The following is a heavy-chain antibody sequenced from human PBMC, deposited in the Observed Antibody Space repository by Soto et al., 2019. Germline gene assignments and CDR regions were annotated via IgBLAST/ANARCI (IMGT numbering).Heavy chain of an antibody. J-gene: IGHJ4*02. D-gene: IGHD1-26*01. CDR2: ISSGSSTI. CDR3: ARDGVGSTAYFGYFDY. V-gene: IGHV3-48*01. CDR1: GFTFNTYN. Sequence: PGGSLRLSCAASGFTFNTYNMNWVRQAPGKGLEWVSFISSGSSTIYYADSVKGRFTISRDNARNLLYLQMNSLRAEDTAVYYCARDGVGSTAYFGYFDYWGLGTLVTVSS.